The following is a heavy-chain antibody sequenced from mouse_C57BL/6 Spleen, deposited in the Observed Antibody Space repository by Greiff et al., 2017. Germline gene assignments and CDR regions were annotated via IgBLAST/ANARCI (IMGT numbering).Heavy chain of an antibody. CDR2: ISDSGSYT. Sequence: EVQLVESGGGLVKPGGSLKLSCAASGFTFSSYAMSWVRQTPEKRLEWVATISDSGSYTYYPDNVKGRFTISRDNAKTNLYLQMSHLKSEDTAMYYCARDREEYFDVWGTGTTVTVSS. CDR3: ARDREEYFDV. CDR1: GFTFSSYA. V-gene: IGHV5-4*01. J-gene: IGHJ1*03.